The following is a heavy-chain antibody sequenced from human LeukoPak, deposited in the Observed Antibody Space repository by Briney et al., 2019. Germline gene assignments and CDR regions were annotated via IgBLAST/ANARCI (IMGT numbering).Heavy chain of an antibody. CDR1: IHYYNIYH. Sequence: GGSLRLSCALSIHYYNIYHMSWARHSPKGGVEWVSNITFTSDTTYYADSVNGRFTISRDNYKNTVYLQMNSLRVEDTAVYYCEKKSRSRGQGAFDNWGQGTMVTVSS. CDR3: EKKSRSRGQGAFDN. CDR2: ITFTSDTT. V-gene: IGHV3-23*01. J-gene: IGHJ3*02. D-gene: IGHD2-15*01.